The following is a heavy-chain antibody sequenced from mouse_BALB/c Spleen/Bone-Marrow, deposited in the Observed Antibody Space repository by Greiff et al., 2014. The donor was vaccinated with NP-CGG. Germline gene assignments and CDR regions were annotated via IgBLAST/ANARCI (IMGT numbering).Heavy chain of an antibody. CDR1: GFNIKDYY. Sequence: VQLQQSGAELVRPGALVKLSCKASGFNIKDYYMHWVKQRPEQGLEWIGWIDPENGNTIYDPKFQGKASITADTSSNTAYLQLSSLTPEDTAVYYCASGYYGSSPYWYFDVWGAGTTVTVSS. CDR2: IDPENGNT. CDR3: ASGYYGSSPYWYFDV. J-gene: IGHJ1*01. D-gene: IGHD1-1*01. V-gene: IGHV14-1*02.